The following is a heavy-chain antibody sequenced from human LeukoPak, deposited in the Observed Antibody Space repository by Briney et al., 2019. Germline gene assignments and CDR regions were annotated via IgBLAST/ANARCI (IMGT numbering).Heavy chain of an antibody. CDR1: GFTFSSYG. D-gene: IGHD6-13*01. CDR3: AKDLKQQPQGDFDY. Sequence: TGGSLRLSCAASGFTFSSYGMHWVRQAPGKGLEWVAFIRYDGSNKYYADSVKGRFTISRDNSKNTLYLQMNSLRAEDTAVYYCAKDLKQQPQGDFDYWGQGTLVTVSS. V-gene: IGHV3-30*02. CDR2: IRYDGSNK. J-gene: IGHJ4*02.